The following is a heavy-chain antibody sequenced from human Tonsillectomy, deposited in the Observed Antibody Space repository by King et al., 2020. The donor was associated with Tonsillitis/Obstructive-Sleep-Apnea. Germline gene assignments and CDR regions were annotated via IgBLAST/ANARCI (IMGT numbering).Heavy chain of an antibody. V-gene: IGHV4-34*01. CDR3: APPSAAGNWFDP. CDR2: INHSGST. Sequence: VQLQQWGAGLLKPSETLSLTCAVYGGSFSGYYWSWIRQPPGKGLEWIGEINHSGSTNYHPSLKSRVTISVDTSKNQFSLKLSSVTAADTAVYYCAPPSAAGNWFDPWGQGTLVTVSS. CDR1: GGSFSGYY. J-gene: IGHJ5*02. D-gene: IGHD6-13*01.